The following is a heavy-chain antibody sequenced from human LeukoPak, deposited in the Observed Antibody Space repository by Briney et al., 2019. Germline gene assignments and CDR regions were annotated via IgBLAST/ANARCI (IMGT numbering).Heavy chain of an antibody. D-gene: IGHD3-22*01. J-gene: IGHJ4*02. V-gene: IGHV3-11*04. Sequence: KPGGSLTLSSAASGFTFSDYYMSWIRQAPGKGLEWVSYISSSGSTIYNADSVKGRFTISRDNAKNLLYLQMNSLRAEDTAVYYCARDWYYESSGYSARYFDYWGQGSLVAVSS. CDR2: ISSSGSTI. CDR1: GFTFSDYY. CDR3: ARDWYYESSGYSARYFDY.